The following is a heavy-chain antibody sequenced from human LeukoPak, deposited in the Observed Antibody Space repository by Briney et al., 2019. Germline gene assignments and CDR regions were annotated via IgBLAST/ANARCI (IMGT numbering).Heavy chain of an antibody. J-gene: IGHJ4*02. CDR3: ARDLVAAKYYFDY. CDR1: GGSISSSRYY. D-gene: IGHD6-25*01. CDR2: IYTSGST. Sequence: SETLSLTCTDSGGSISSSRYYWSWIRQPAGKGLEWIGRIYTSGSTNYNPSLKSRVTISVDTSKNQFSLKLSSVTAADTAVYYCARDLVAAKYYFDYWGQGTLVTVSS. V-gene: IGHV4-61*02.